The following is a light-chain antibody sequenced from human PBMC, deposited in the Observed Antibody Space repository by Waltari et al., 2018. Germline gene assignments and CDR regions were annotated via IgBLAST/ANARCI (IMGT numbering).Light chain of an antibody. J-gene: IGKJ1*01. CDR1: QSVSSSY. CDR3: QQYGGSVWT. Sequence: EIALTQSPGTLSLPPGERATLSCRASQSVSSSYLAWYQQKPGQAPRLLIYGASTRATSIPARFSGSGSGTDFTLTISRLEPEDFAVYYCQQYGGSVWTFGQGTKVEI. V-gene: IGKV3-20*01. CDR2: GAS.